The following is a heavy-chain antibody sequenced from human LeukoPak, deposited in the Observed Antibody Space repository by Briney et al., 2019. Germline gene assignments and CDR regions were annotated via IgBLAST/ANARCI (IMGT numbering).Heavy chain of an antibody. CDR2: IYIGDST. J-gene: IGHJ4*02. CDR3: ARVTEGDYPDY. CDR1: GFTVSSNY. D-gene: IGHD3-16*01. Sequence: GGSLRLSCAASGFTVSSNYMTWVRQAPGKGLEWVSLIYIGDSTFYADSVKGRFTISRDSYKNTLYLQMNSLRGEDTAVYYCARVTEGDYPDYWGQGTLVTVSS. V-gene: IGHV3-66*01.